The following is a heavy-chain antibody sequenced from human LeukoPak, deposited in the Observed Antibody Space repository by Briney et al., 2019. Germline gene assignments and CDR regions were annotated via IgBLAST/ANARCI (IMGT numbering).Heavy chain of an antibody. D-gene: IGHD3-3*01. V-gene: IGHV1-2*02. CDR2: INPNSGGT. J-gene: IGHJ4*02. Sequence: GASVKVSCKASGYTFTGYYMHWVRQAPGQGLEWMGWINPNSGGTNYAQKFQGRVTMTRDTSISTAYMELSRLRSDDTAVYYCARAGVKRTHYDFFDYWGQGTLVTVSS. CDR3: ARAGVKRTHYDFFDY. CDR1: GYTFTGYY.